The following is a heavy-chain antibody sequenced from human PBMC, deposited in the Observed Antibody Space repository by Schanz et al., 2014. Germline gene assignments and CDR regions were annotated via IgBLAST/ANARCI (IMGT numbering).Heavy chain of an antibody. Sequence: VQLVESGGGLVQPGGSLRLSCEASGFDFNSYSMNWVRQVPGKGLEWLSYIATSSSTRHYADSVKGRVTISRDNAKSSVSLQMRRLRVEDAAVFYCAGGVHVTSLQKGLQFWGRGTLVIVSS. CDR3: AGGVHVTSLQKGLQF. J-gene: IGHJ1*01. D-gene: IGHD3-10*01. CDR2: IATSSSTR. V-gene: IGHV3-48*01. CDR1: GFDFNSYS.